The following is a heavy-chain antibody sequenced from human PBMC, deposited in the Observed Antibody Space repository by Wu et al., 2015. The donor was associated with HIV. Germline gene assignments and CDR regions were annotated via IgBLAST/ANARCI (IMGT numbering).Heavy chain of an antibody. CDR3: ARGQRLVGRGYSYDYHYYYYGMDV. D-gene: IGHD5-18*01. CDR2: MNPNSGNT. J-gene: IGHJ6*02. CDR1: GYTFTSYD. Sequence: QVQLVQSGAEVKKPGASVKVSCKASGYTFTSYDINWVRQATGQGLEWMGWMNPNSGNTGYAQKFQGRVTMTRNTSISTAYMELSSLRSEDTAVYYCARGQRLVGRGYSYDYHYYYYGMDVVGPRDHGHRLL. V-gene: IGHV1-8*01.